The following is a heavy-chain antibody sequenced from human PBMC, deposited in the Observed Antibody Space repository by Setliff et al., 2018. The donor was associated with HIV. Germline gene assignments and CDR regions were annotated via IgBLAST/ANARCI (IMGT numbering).Heavy chain of an antibody. J-gene: IGHJ4*02. CDR3: VRYIGAAAGYIDH. D-gene: IGHD6-25*01. V-gene: IGHV5-51*01. CDR2: IYPGDSDS. Sequence: PGECLKISCHLSGYSFVDFWIGWVRQMPGKGLEWVGFIYPGDSDSRYSPSFRGQVTISADKSTTTAYLDWASLKASDTAMYYCVRYIGAAAGYIDHWGQGTLVTVSS. CDR1: GYSFVDFW.